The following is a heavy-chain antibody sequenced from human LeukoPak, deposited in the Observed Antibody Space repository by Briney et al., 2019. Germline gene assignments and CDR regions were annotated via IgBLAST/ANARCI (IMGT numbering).Heavy chain of an antibody. V-gene: IGHV3-23*01. CDR3: ARGWYNFDY. CDR2: INNSGDRR. Sequence: GGSLRLSYAASGFIFSNYAMSWVRQAPGKGLEWVSGINNSGDRRFYADSVKGRSTISRDNSKNTLYLQMNSLRAEDTAVYYCARGWYNFDYWGQGTRVTVSS. D-gene: IGHD6-19*01. CDR1: GFIFSNYA. J-gene: IGHJ4*02.